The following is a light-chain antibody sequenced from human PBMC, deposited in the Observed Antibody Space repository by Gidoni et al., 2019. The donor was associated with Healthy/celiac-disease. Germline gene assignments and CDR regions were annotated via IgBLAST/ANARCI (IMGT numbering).Light chain of an antibody. Sequence: QAVLTQPPSVSGAPGQRVTISCTGSSSNIGAGYDVHWYQQLPGTAPNLLIYGNSNRPSGVPDRFSGSKSGTSASLAITGLQAEYEADYYCQSYDSSLSVWVFGGGTKLTVL. J-gene: IGLJ3*02. CDR2: GNS. CDR3: QSYDSSLSVWV. CDR1: SSNIGAGYD. V-gene: IGLV1-40*01.